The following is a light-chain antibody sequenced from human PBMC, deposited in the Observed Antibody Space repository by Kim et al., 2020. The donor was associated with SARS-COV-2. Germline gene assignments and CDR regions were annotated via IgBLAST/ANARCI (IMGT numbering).Light chain of an antibody. CDR2: VQS. J-gene: IGLJ3*02. Sequence: SSELTQDPAVSVALGQTVRITCQGDSLRTFYASWYQQKPGQAPVVVIYVQSNRPSGIPDRFSGSSSGNTASLTITGAPAGHVADYYINSRDISTNRWVFG. V-gene: IGLV3-19*01. CDR3: NSRDISTNRWV. CDR1: SLRTFY.